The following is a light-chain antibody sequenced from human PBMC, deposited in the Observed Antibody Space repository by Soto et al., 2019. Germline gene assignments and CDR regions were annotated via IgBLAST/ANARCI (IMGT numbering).Light chain of an antibody. CDR1: SGHSNYA. V-gene: IGLV4-69*01. CDR3: QTWGTGIRV. J-gene: IGLJ1*01. Sequence: QPVLTQSPSASASLGPSVKLTCTLSSGHSNYAIAWHQQQPEKGPRYLMKVNSDGSHRKGDGIPDRFSGSSSGAQRYLTISSLQSEDEADYYCQTWGTGIRVFGTGTKVTVL. CDR2: VNSDGSH.